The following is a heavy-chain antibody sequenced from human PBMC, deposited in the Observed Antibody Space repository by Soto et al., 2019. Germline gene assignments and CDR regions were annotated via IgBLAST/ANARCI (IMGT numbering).Heavy chain of an antibody. Sequence: QVQLVQSGAEVKKPGASVKVSCKASGYTFTGYYMHWVRQAPGQGLEWMGWINPNSGGTNYAQKFQGWVTMTRDTSISTAYMELSRLRSDDTAVYYCGRAPPTVTPNWFDPWGQGTLVTVSS. CDR1: GYTFTGYY. J-gene: IGHJ5*02. V-gene: IGHV1-2*04. CDR3: GRAPPTVTPNWFDP. D-gene: IGHD4-17*01. CDR2: INPNSGGT.